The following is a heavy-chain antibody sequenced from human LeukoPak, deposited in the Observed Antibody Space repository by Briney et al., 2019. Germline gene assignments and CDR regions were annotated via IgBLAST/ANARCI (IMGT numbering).Heavy chain of an antibody. CDR3: ARGPPTTVTDLDY. J-gene: IGHJ4*02. CDR2: INSDGSST. D-gene: IGHD4-11*01. CDR1: GFTFSSYW. V-gene: IGHV3-74*01. Sequence: GGSLRLSCAASGFTFSSYWMHWVRQAPGKGLVWVSRINSDGSSTSYADSVKGRFTIFRDNAKNTLYLQMNSLRAEDTAVYYCARGPPTTVTDLDYWGQGTLVTVSS.